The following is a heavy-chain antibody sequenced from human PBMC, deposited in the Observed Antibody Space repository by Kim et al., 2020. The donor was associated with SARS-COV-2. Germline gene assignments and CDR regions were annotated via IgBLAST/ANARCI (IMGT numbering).Heavy chain of an antibody. D-gene: IGHD4-17*01. J-gene: IGHJ6*02. V-gene: IGHV4-34*01. CDR3: ARGPTVTTRYYYGMDV. Sequence: PSLKSRVTISVDMSKDQVSLKLSSGTAADTAVYYCARGPTVTTRYYYGMDVWGQGTTVTVSS.